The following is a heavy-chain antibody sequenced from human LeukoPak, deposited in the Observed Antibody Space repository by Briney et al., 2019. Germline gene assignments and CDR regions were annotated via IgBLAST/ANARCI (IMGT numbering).Heavy chain of an antibody. V-gene: IGHV3-7*01. J-gene: IGHJ6*03. CDR1: GFNFNMFW. Sequence: GGSLRLSCVASGFNFNMFWMSWVRQAPGKGLEWVTNIKQDASAKFYVGSVRGRFDISRDNARKSVFLQMNSLRAEDTAVYYCATGYSYGYGHYYYMDVWGKGTTVTVSS. CDR2: IKQDASAK. CDR3: ATGYSYGYGHYYYMDV. D-gene: IGHD5-18*01.